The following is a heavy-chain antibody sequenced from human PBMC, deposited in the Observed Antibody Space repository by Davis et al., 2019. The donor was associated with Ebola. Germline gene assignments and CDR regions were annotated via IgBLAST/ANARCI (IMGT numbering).Heavy chain of an antibody. J-gene: IGHJ6*03. CDR2: IIPILGIA. CDR3: ASGGRLENYYYYYYMDV. CDR1: GGTFSSYA. D-gene: IGHD3-16*01. V-gene: IGHV1-69*10. Sequence: SVKVSCKASGGTFSSYAISWVRQAPGQGLEWMGGIIPILGIANYAQKFQGRVTITADKSTSTAYMELSSLRSEDTAVYYCASGGRLENYYYYYYMDVWGKGTTVTVSS.